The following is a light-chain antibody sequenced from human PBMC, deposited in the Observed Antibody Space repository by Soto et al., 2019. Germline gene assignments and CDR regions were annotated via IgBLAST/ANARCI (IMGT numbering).Light chain of an antibody. CDR1: QSVSSY. V-gene: IGKV3D-15*02. J-gene: IGKJ5*01. CDR2: DAS. Sequence: EIVMTQSPATLSLSPGERATLSCRASQSVSSYLAWYQQKPGQAPRLLIYDASNRATGIPARFSGSGSGTEFTLTIDSLQSEDFAVYYCQQYGSSPITFGQGTRLEIK. CDR3: QQYGSSPIT.